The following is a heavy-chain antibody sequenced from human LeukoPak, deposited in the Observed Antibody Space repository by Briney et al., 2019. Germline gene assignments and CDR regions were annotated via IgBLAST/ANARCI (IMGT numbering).Heavy chain of an antibody. CDR2: IYYSGST. CDR3: ARDSDDSSGYYYPFGY. CDR1: GGSINSYY. D-gene: IGHD3-22*01. Sequence: LETLSLTCTVSGGSINSYYWSWIRQPPGKGLEWIGYIYYSGSTNYNPSLKSRVTISVDTSKNQFSLKLSSVTAADTAVYYCARDSDDSSGYYYPFGYWGQGTLVTVSS. V-gene: IGHV4-59*01. J-gene: IGHJ4*02.